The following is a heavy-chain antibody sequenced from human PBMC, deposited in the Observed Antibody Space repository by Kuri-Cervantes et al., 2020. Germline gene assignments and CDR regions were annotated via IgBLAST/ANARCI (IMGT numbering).Heavy chain of an antibody. J-gene: IGHJ2*01. Sequence: GGSLRLSCAASGFTFSSYALHWVRQAPGKGLEWVAVISYDGGNKYYAESLKGRFTISRDNSKNTLYLQMNSLRAEATAVYYCASRVGGGWYFDLWGRGTLVTVSS. CDR2: ISYDGGNK. V-gene: IGHV3-30*07. D-gene: IGHD3-16*01. CDR1: GFTFSSYA. CDR3: ASRVGGGWYFDL.